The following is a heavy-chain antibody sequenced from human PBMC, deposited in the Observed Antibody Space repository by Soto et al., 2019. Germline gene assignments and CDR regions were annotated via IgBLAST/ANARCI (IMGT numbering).Heavy chain of an antibody. CDR2: VFWDDDK. Sequence: QITLKESGPTLLNPTQTLTLTCTVSVFSVSADAVGVSWFRRPPGKALVWLASVFWDDDKRYRPSLTSRLNIVKDTPNNHVLLTMNNMDPVETATYSCAHRVRRPSCSGGNCYDFDYWGQVTLVTVSS. CDR1: VFSVSADAVG. V-gene: IGHV2-5*02. CDR3: AHRVRRPSCSGGNCYDFDY. D-gene: IGHD2-15*01. J-gene: IGHJ4*02.